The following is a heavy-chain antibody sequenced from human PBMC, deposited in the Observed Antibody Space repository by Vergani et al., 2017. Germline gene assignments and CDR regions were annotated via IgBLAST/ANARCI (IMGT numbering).Heavy chain of an antibody. CDR2: IYYSGST. CDR3: ARGPHYNWNYGRGQSGWFDP. J-gene: IGHJ5*02. Sequence: QLQLQESGPGLVKPSETLSLTCTVSGGSISSSSYYWGWIRQPPGKGLEWIGSIYYSGSTYYNPSLKSRVTISVDTSKNQFSLKLSSVTAADTAVYYCARGPHYNWNYGRGQSGWFDPWGQGTLVTVSS. D-gene: IGHD1-7*01. V-gene: IGHV4-39*07. CDR1: GGSISSSSYY.